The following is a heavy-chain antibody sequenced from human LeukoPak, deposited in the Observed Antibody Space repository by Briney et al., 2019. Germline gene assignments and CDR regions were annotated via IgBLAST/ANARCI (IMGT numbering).Heavy chain of an antibody. D-gene: IGHD3-10*01. CDR2: INHSGST. CDR3: ARGHGVRPMVRAYPDRQKFLC. CDR1: GGSFSCYY. Sequence: SETLSLICAVYGGSFSCYYWSWIRQPPGKGLEWIGEINHSGSTNYNPSLKSRVTISVDTSKNQFSLKLSSVTAADTAVYYCARGHGVRPMVRAYPDRQKFLCCGERNLVTVSS. J-gene: IGHJ4*02. V-gene: IGHV4-34*01.